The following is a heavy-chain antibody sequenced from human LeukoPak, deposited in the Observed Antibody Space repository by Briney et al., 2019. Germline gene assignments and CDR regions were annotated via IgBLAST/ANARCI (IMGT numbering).Heavy chain of an antibody. CDR1: GGSISSYY. J-gene: IGHJ5*02. CDR2: IYYSGST. Sequence: SETLSLTCTVSGGSISSYYWSWIRQPPGKGLEWIGSIYYSGSTYYNPSLKSRVTISVDTSKNQFSLKLSSVTAADTAVYYCARLSRLWGITMVRGRSWFDPWGQGTLVTVSS. D-gene: IGHD3-10*01. CDR3: ARLSRLWGITMVRGRSWFDP. V-gene: IGHV4-39*01.